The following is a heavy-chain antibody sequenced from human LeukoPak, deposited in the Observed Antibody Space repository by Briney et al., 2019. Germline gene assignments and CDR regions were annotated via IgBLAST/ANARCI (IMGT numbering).Heavy chain of an antibody. CDR2: ISGSGGST. Sequence: PGGTLRLTCAASGFTFSSYAMSWVRQAPGKGLEWVSGISGSGGSTYYADSVRGGFTIVRENKKKNLYVQMNSLRAEDRAVYYCAKGVHCSGGSCYEVPAYAFDIWGQGTMVTVSS. CDR1: GFTFSSYA. CDR3: AKGVHCSGGSCYEVPAYAFDI. J-gene: IGHJ3*02. V-gene: IGHV3-23*01. D-gene: IGHD2-15*01.